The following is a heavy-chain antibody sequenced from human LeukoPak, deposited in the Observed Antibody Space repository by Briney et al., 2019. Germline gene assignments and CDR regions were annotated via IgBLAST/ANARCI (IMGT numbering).Heavy chain of an antibody. CDR3: ARVGYYESSGYYEY. CDR2: INPNSGGT. J-gene: IGHJ4*02. D-gene: IGHD3-22*01. V-gene: IGHV1-2*06. CDR1: GYTSTGYY. Sequence: ASVKVSCTASGYTSTGYYMHWVRQAPGQGLEWMGRINPNSGGTNYAQKFQGRVTMTRDTSISTVYMELSRLRSDDTAVYYCARVGYYESSGYYEYWGQGTLVTVSS.